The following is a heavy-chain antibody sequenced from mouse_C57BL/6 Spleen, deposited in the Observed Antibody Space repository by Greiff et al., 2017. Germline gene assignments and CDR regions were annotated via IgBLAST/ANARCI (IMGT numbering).Heavy chain of an antibody. D-gene: IGHD1-1*01. CDR1: GFTFSSYA. CDR2: ISSGGDYT. V-gene: IGHV5-9-1*02. CDR3: TRDGYDGSNYAMDY. Sequence: EVQLVESGEGLVKPGGSLKFSCAASGFTFSSYAMSWVRQTPEKRLEWVAYISSGGDYTDYADTVQGRFTISRDTARNTLYLQMSSLKSEDTDIYYCTRDGYDGSNYAMDYWGQGTSVTVSS. J-gene: IGHJ4*01.